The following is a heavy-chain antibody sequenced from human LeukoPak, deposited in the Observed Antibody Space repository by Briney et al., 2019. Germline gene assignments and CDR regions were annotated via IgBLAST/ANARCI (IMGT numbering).Heavy chain of an antibody. CDR1: GGSISSYY. D-gene: IGHD3-3*01. J-gene: IGHJ4*02. Sequence: PSETLSLTCTVSGGSISSYYWSWIRQPPGKGPEWIGYIYYSGSTNYNPSLKSRVTISVDTSKNQFSLKLSSVTAADTAVYYCARSGTYYDFWSGYLSFDYWGQGTLVTVSS. CDR3: ARSGTYYDFWSGYLSFDY. V-gene: IGHV4-59*01. CDR2: IYYSGST.